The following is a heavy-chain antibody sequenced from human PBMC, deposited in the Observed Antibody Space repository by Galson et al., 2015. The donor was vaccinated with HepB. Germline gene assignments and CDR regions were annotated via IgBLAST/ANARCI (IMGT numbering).Heavy chain of an antibody. V-gene: IGHV3-21*01. CDR3: ARARGAVAGTWIFGY. CDR1: GFTFSSYS. J-gene: IGHJ4*02. Sequence: SLRLSCAASGFTFSSYSMNWVRQAPGKGLEWVSSISSSSSYIYYADSVKGRFTISRDNAKNSLYLQMNSLRAEDTAVYYCARARGAVAGTWIFGYWGQGTLVTVSS. D-gene: IGHD6-19*01. CDR2: ISSSSSYI.